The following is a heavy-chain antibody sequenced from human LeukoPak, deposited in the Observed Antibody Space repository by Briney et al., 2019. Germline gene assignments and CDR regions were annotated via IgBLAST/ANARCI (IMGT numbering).Heavy chain of an antibody. J-gene: IGHJ3*02. CDR2: IYHSGST. CDR1: GGSISSSNW. Sequence: SETLSLTCAVSGGSISSSNWWSWFRQPPGKGLEWIGEIYHSGSTNYNPSLKSRVTISVDKSKNQFSLKLSSVTAADTAVYYCARDCPREGQVLAHDAFDIWGQGTMVTVSS. V-gene: IGHV4-4*02. CDR3: ARDCPREGQVLAHDAFDI. D-gene: IGHD5-12*01.